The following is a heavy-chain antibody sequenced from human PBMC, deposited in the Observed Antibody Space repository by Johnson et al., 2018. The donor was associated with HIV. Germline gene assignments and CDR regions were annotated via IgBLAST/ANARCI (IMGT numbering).Heavy chain of an antibody. D-gene: IGHD3-22*01. V-gene: IGHV3-66*01. CDR2: IYSGGST. CDR1: GFTVSSNY. Sequence: VTLVESGGGLVQPGGSLRLSCAASGFTVSSNYMSWVRQAPGKGLDWVSVIYSGGSTYYADSVKGRFTISRDNSKNTLYLQMNSLRAEDTAVYYCASVPMIVVLDGAFDIWGQGTMVTVSS. CDR3: ASVPMIVVLDGAFDI. J-gene: IGHJ3*02.